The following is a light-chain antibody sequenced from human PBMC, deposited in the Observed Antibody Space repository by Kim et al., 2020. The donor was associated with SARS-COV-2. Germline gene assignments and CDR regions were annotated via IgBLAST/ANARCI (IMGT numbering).Light chain of an antibody. V-gene: IGLV2-8*01. CDR1: VSDLGAYNY. Sequence: GHSVTISCTGTVSDLGAYNYVSWYQQHPGKAPKLMIYQVSERPSGVPDRFSGSKSGNTASLTVSGLQADDEADYYCCAYAGSNNWVFGGGTHLTVL. J-gene: IGLJ3*02. CDR2: QVS. CDR3: CAYAGSNNWV.